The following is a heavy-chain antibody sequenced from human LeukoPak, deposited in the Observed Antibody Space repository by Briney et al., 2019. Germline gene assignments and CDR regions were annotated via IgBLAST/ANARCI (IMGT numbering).Heavy chain of an antibody. V-gene: IGHV3-74*01. CDR3: ARGPGAFDI. D-gene: IGHD2-2*01. CDR2: INSDGSST. J-gene: IGHJ3*02. CDR1: GFAFSNYW. Sequence: GGSLRLSCAGSGFAFSNYWMHWVRQAPGKGLVWVSRINSDGSSTSYADSVKGRFTISRDNAKNTLFLQMNSLRAEDTAVYYCARGPGAFDIWGQGTMVTVSS.